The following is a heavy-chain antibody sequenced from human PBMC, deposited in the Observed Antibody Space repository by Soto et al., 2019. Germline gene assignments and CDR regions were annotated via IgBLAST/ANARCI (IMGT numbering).Heavy chain of an antibody. CDR3: ARDAGSFDY. CDR1: GYTFSSYA. J-gene: IGHJ4*02. V-gene: IGHV1-18*01. CDR2: ISAYNGNT. Sequence: ASVKVSCKASGYTFSSYAISWVRQAPGQGLEWMGWISAYNGNTDYAQKFQGRVTMTIDTSTSTAYMELRSLRSEDTAVYYFARDAGSFDYWCQGTLVTVSS. D-gene: IGHD3-10*01.